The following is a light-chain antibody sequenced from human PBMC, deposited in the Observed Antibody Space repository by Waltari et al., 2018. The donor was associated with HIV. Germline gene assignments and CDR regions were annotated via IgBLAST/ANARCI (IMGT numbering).Light chain of an antibody. CDR1: QSILRDNGHNY. J-gene: IGKJ2*01. CDR2: LAS. V-gene: IGKV2-28*01. CDR3: MEVLQTPYT. Sequence: DIVMTQSPLSLPVTPGEPASISCRSSQSILRDNGHNYLDWYMQKPGQSPRLLCFLASNRSSGVPDRFSGSGSSTDFTLKISRVEAEDVGVYYCMEVLQTPYTFGQGTKLEIK.